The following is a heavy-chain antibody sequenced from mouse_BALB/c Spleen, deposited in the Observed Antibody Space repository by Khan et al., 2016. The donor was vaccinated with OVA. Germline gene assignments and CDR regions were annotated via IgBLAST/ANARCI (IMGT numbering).Heavy chain of an antibody. CDR1: GYSITSDYA. V-gene: IGHV3-2*02. CDR2: ISYSGST. CDR3: ARGGYDFGAY. J-gene: IGHJ3*01. D-gene: IGHD2-4*01. Sequence: DVKLQESGPGLVKPSQSLSLTCTVTGYSITSDYAWNWIRQFPGNKLEWMGYISYSGSTSYNPSLKSRISITRDTSKNQFFLQLISVTTEDTATYYCARGGYDFGAYWGQGTLVTVSA.